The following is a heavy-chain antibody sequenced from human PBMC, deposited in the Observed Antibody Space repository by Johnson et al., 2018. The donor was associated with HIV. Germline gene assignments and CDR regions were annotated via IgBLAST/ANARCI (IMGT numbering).Heavy chain of an antibody. Sequence: VQLVESGGGLVQPGGSLRLSCAASGFTFDDYTMHWVRQAPGKGLEWVSLIAWDGSSAYYADSVKGRFTIARDNSKNSLYLEMNSLRAEDTALYYCAKGYSSTWHDAFNIWGQGTMVTVSS. J-gene: IGHJ3*02. D-gene: IGHD6-13*01. CDR2: IAWDGSSA. CDR3: AKGYSSTWHDAFNI. V-gene: IGHV3-43D*03. CDR1: GFTFDDYT.